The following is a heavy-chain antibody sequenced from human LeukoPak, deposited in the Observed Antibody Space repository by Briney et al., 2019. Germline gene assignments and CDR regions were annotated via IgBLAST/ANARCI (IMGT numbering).Heavy chain of an antibody. CDR3: ARARAGYYDSSGYHFDY. Sequence: GASVKVSCKASGYTFTGYYMHWVRQAPGQGLEWMGWINPNSGGTNYAQKFQGRVTMTRDTSISTAYMELSRLRSDDTAVYYCARARAGYYDSSGYHFDYWGQGTLVTVSS. CDR2: INPNSGGT. CDR1: GYTFTGYY. J-gene: IGHJ4*02. V-gene: IGHV1-2*02. D-gene: IGHD3-22*01.